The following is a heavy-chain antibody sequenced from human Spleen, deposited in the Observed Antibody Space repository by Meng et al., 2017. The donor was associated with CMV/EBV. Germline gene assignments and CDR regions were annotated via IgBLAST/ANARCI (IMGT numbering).Heavy chain of an antibody. Sequence: SETLSLTCAVYGGSFSGYYWSWIRQPPGKGLEWIGEINHGGSTNYNPSLKSRVTISVDTSKNQFSLKLSSVTAADTAVYYCARKDYDFWSGYWDDYWGQGTLVTVSS. J-gene: IGHJ4*02. D-gene: IGHD3-3*01. CDR1: GGSFSGYY. CDR3: ARKDYDFWSGYWDDY. V-gene: IGHV4-34*01. CDR2: INHGGST.